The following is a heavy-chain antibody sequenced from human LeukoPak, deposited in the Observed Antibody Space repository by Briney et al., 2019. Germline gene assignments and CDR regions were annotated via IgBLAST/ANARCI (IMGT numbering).Heavy chain of an antibody. Sequence: ETLSLTCTVSGGSISGYYWSWIRQPPGKGLEWIGYIYYSGNTNYNPSLKSRVTMSVDTSKNQFSLKLSSVTAADTAVYYCARDRYHYDSSGYRYFDLWGRGTLVTVSS. CDR2: IYYSGNT. CDR1: GGSISGYY. CDR3: ARDRYHYDSSGYRYFDL. J-gene: IGHJ2*01. V-gene: IGHV4-59*12. D-gene: IGHD3-22*01.